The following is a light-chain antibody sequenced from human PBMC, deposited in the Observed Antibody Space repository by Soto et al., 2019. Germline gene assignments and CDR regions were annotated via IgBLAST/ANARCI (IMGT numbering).Light chain of an antibody. Sequence: DIQMTQSPSSLSASVGDRVTITCRASQSISSYLNWYQQKPGKAPKLLIYAASSLHSGVPSRFSGSGSGTDFTLTISSLQPEDFATYYCQQSYSTPYTFGQGTKVDIK. CDR1: QSISSY. V-gene: IGKV1-39*01. CDR3: QQSYSTPYT. J-gene: IGKJ2*01. CDR2: AAS.